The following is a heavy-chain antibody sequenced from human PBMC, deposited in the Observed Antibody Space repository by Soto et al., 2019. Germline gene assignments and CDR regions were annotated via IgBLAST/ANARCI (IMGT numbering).Heavy chain of an antibody. CDR2: IYYSGSS. V-gene: IGHV4-61*01. CDR3: ARERTGDPTFFDY. D-gene: IGHD1-1*01. Sequence: QVQLQESGPGLVKPSEPLSLTCTVSGGSVSSSNYYWSWIRQPPGKGLEWLGYIYYSGSSSYNPSLKSRITVSVDTSKDQFVRKLSSVTAADTAVSYCARERTGDPTFFDYWGQGTLVTVSS. J-gene: IGHJ4*02. CDR1: GGSVSSSNYY.